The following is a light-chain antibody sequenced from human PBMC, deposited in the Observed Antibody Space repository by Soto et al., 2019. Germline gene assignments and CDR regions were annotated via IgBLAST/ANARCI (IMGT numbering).Light chain of an antibody. CDR3: QQYYLYLYT. V-gene: IGKV1-5*03. CDR2: RAS. CDR1: RSIGSW. Sequence: DIQMTQSPSTLSASVGDRVTITCRASRSIGSWLAWYQQKPGKAPKVLISRASSLISGVPSRFSGSGSGTEFTLTISSLQPDDFATYYCQQYYLYLYTFGKGNKVEIK. J-gene: IGKJ2*01.